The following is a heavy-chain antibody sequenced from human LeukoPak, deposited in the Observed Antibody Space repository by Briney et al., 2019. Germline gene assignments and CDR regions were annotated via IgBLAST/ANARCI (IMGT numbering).Heavy chain of an antibody. D-gene: IGHD2-15*01. CDR2: IYYSGNT. Sequence: SETLSLTCTVSGASISSRGYHWSWIRQYPGRGLEWIGYIYYSGNTYYNPSLRSRVTISVDTSKNQFSLKLNSVTAADTAVYYCARVGNCSGGTCYSGIGVYFDYWGQGTLVTVSS. CDR1: GASISSRGYH. J-gene: IGHJ4*02. CDR3: ARVGNCSGGTCYSGIGVYFDY. V-gene: IGHV4-31*03.